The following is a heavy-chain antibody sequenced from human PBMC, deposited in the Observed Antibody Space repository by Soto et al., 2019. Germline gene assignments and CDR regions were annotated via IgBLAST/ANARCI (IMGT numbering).Heavy chain of an antibody. CDR3: ASGGTPNSFDY. CDR2: INPNSGVT. J-gene: IGHJ4*02. CDR1: GYTFTGSY. D-gene: IGHD3-16*01. V-gene: IGHV1-2*04. Sequence: QGQLMQSGAEVKKPGASVKVSCKASGYTFTGSYIHWVRQAPGQGLEWMGWINPNSGVTNYAQKFQDWVTMTRDTSISTAYMELSRLRSDDTAVYYCASGGTPNSFDYGGQGTLITVSS.